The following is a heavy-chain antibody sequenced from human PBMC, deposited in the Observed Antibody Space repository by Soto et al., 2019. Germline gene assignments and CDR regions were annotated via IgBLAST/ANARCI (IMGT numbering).Heavy chain of an antibody. CDR2: IYYSGST. D-gene: IGHD3-22*01. V-gene: IGHV4-31*03. J-gene: IGHJ4*02. Sequence: QVQLQESGPGLVKPSQTLSLTCTVSGGSISSGDYYWSWIRQHPGKGLEWIGYIYYSGSTHYSSSLKSRVTMSIDTSKNQFPLKLTSVTAADTAVCYCARLSSIDSSGYYLDYWGQGTLVTVSS. CDR3: ARLSSIDSSGYYLDY. CDR1: GGSISSGDYY.